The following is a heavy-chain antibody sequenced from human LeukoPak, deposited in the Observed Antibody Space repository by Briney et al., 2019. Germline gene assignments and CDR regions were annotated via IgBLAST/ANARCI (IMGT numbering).Heavy chain of an antibody. J-gene: IGHJ4*02. Sequence: SETLSLTCTVSGGSISSYYWSWIRQPPGKGLGWIGTVYYSGSTYYNPSLESRVSISADTSKNQFSLSLSSVTAADTAVYYCARRGRWSSGAYWGQGALVTVSS. CDR2: VYYSGST. CDR1: GGSISSYY. CDR3: ARRGRWSSGAY. D-gene: IGHD5-24*01. V-gene: IGHV4-39*01.